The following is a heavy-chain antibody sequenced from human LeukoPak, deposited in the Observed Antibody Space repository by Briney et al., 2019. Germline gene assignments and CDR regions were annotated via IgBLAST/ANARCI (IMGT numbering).Heavy chain of an antibody. CDR3: VKSTSSGWYTTTYFDY. V-gene: IGHV3-64D*06. Sequence: GGSLRLSCSASGFTFSIYDMHWVRQAPGKGLESVSDIPSSGGSTYYADSVKGRFTISRDNSKNTLYLQMSSLRVEDMAVYYCVKSTSSGWYTTTYFDYWGQGTLVTVSS. CDR1: GFTFSIYD. J-gene: IGHJ4*02. D-gene: IGHD6-19*01. CDR2: IPSSGGST.